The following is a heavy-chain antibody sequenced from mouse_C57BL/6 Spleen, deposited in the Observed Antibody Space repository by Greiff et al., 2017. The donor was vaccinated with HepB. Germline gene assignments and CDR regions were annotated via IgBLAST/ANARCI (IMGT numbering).Heavy chain of an antibody. Sequence: VQLQQSGTELVKPGASVKLSRKASGYTFTSYWMHWVKQRPGQGLEWIGNINPSNGGTNYNEKFKSKATLTVDKSSSTAYMQLSSLTSEDSAVYYCASTSDLYYAMDYWGQGTSVTVSS. J-gene: IGHJ4*01. CDR2: INPSNGGT. D-gene: IGHD6-1*01. V-gene: IGHV1-53*01. CDR3: ASTSDLYYAMDY. CDR1: GYTFTSYW.